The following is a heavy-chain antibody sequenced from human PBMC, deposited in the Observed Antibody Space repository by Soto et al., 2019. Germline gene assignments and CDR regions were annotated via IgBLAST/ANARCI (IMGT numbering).Heavy chain of an antibody. J-gene: IGHJ6*02. CDR2: ISYDGNNK. Sequence: QVQLAESGGGVVQPGRSLRLSCVASGFTFNNYIMHWVRQAPGKGLEWVAVISYDGNNKDYADSVKGRFTISRDNSKNTLYLQLSSLRAEDTAVYYCAGGDNYYGMGVWGQGTTVTVS. V-gene: IGHV3-30-3*01. CDR3: AGGDNYYGMGV. CDR1: GFTFNNYI. D-gene: IGHD2-15*01.